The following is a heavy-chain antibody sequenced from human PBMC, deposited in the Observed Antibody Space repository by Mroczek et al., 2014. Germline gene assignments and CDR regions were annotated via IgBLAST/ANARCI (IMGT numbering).Heavy chain of an antibody. CDR1: GGSISSYY. V-gene: IGHV4-4*07. J-gene: IGHJ4*02. D-gene: IGHD2-8*01. CDR2: IYTSGST. CDR3: ARDPYCTNGVCEYYFDY. Sequence: VQLVESGPGLVKPSETLSLTCTVSGGSISSYYWSWIRQPAGKGLEWIGRIYTSGSTNYNPSLKSRVTMSVDTSKNQFSLKLSSVTAADTAVYYCARDPYCTNGVCEYYFDYWGQGTLVTVSS.